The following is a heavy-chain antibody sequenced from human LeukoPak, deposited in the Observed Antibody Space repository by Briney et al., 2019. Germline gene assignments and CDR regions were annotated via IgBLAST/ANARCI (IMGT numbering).Heavy chain of an antibody. J-gene: IGHJ4*02. V-gene: IGHV4-39*01. CDR2: VYYSGST. CDR1: GGSISSYY. Sequence: SETLSLTCSVSGGSISSYYWGWIRQPPGKGLEWIGSVYYSGSTYYNPSPKSRVTISVDTSKNQFSLKLSSVTAADTAVYYCARQGTSAYYPVFYWGQGTLVTVSS. CDR3: ARQGTSAYYPVFY. D-gene: IGHD3-22*01.